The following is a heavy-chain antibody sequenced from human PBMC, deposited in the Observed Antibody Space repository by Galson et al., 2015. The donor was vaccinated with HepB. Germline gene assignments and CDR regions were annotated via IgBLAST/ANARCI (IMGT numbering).Heavy chain of an antibody. CDR2: INPNSGGT. D-gene: IGHD3-22*01. CDR3: ATTYYYDSSGYSLRYFDY. Sequence: SCKASGYTFTGYYMHWVRQAPGQGLEWMGWINPNSGGTNYAQKFQGRVTMTRDTSISTAYMELSRLRSDDTAVYYCATTYYYDSSGYSLRYFDYWGQGTLVTVSS. CDR1: GYTFTGYY. J-gene: IGHJ4*02. V-gene: IGHV1-2*02.